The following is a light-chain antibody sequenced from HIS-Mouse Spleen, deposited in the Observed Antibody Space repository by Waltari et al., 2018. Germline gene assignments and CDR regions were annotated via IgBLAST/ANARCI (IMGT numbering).Light chain of an antibody. J-gene: IGLJ2*01. Sequence: SYELTQPPSVSVSPGQTARITCSGDALPKKYAYWYQQKSGQAPVLVIYEDSKRPSGVPERFSCSSSGTMATLTISGAQVEDEAAYYCYSTDSSGNHRVFGGGTKLTVL. V-gene: IGLV3-10*01. CDR2: EDS. CDR1: ALPKKY. CDR3: YSTDSSGNHRV.